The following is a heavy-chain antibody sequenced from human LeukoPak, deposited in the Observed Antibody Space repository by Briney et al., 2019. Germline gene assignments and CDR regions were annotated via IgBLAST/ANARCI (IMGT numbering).Heavy chain of an antibody. CDR1: GYTFTSYG. V-gene: IGHV1-18*01. CDR3: ARNLGYCSGGSCYPGPFDI. Sequence: ASVKVSCKASGYTFTSYGISWVRQAPGQGLEWMGWISAYNGNTNYAQKLQGRVTMTTDTSTSTAYMELRSLRSDDTAVYYCARNLGYCSGGSCYPGPFDIWSQGTMVTVSS. CDR2: ISAYNGNT. D-gene: IGHD2-15*01. J-gene: IGHJ3*02.